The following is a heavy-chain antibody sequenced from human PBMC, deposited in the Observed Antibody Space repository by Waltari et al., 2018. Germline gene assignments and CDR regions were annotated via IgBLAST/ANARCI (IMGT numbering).Heavy chain of an antibody. D-gene: IGHD6-19*01. CDR2: IYHSGST. Sequence: QVQLQESGPGLVKPSETLSLTCAVSGYSISSGYYWGWIRQPPGKGLEWIGSIYHSGSTYYNPALKSRVTISVDTSKNQFSLKLSSVTAADTAVYYCARHGPPGIAVAGDAFDIWGQGTMVTVSS. J-gene: IGHJ3*02. V-gene: IGHV4-38-2*01. CDR1: GYSISSGYY. CDR3: ARHGPPGIAVAGDAFDI.